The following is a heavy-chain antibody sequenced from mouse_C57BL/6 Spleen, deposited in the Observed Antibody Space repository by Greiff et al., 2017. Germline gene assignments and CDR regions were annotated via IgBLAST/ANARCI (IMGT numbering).Heavy chain of an antibody. CDR1: GYTFTSYW. Sequence: QVQLQQPGAELVRPGSSVKLSCKASGYTFTSYWMHWVKQRPIQGLEWIGNIDPSDSETHYNQKFKDKATLTVDKSSSTAYMQLSSLTSEDSAVYYCARNYGSSYEGYYFDYWGQGTTLTVSS. V-gene: IGHV1-52*01. J-gene: IGHJ2*01. D-gene: IGHD1-1*01. CDR3: ARNYGSSYEGYYFDY. CDR2: IDPSDSET.